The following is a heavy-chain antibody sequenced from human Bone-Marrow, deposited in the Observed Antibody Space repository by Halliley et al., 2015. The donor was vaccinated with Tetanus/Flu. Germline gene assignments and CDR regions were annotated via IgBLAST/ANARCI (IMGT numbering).Heavy chain of an antibody. J-gene: IGHJ4*02. D-gene: IGHD5-12*01. CDR3: ARINSGYYSIDY. CDR2: IDPSASYT. V-gene: IGHV5-10-1*01. Sequence: YMGRIDPSASYTTYSPSFEGHVTISSDKSITTAYLQWSSLKASDTAIYYCARINSGYYSIDYWGQGTLVTVSS.